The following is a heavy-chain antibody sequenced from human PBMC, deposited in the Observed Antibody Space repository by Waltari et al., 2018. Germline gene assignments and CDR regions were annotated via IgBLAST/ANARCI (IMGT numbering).Heavy chain of an antibody. CDR2: IKYSWRT. Sequence: QLQLQESGPGLVKPSETLSLTCTVSGGSISSSSYYWGWIRQPPGKGLAWIGSIKYSWRTDYNPSLKSRVTISVETSKNQFSLKLSSVTAADTAVYYCASHYSSGWYSRAFDIWGQGTMVTVSS. D-gene: IGHD6-19*01. CDR1: GGSISSSSYY. CDR3: ASHYSSGWYSRAFDI. J-gene: IGHJ3*02. V-gene: IGHV4-39*07.